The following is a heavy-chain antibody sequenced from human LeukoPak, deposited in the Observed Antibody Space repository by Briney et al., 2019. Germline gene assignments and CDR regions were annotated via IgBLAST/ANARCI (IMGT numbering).Heavy chain of an antibody. D-gene: IGHD7-27*01. CDR3: STDILETNWGGY. CDR1: GFIFSHYD. Sequence: GGSLRLSCAASGFIFSHYDMSWVRQAPGKGLEWVSRIKSKTDGGTTHYAAPVKGRFTISRDDSKDTLYLQMNSLKTEDTAVYYCSTDILETNWGGYWGQGTLVTVSS. CDR2: IKSKTDGGTT. V-gene: IGHV3-15*01. J-gene: IGHJ4*02.